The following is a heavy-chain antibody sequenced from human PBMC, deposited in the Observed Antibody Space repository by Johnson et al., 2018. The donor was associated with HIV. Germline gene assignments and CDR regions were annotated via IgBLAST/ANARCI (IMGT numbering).Heavy chain of an antibody. CDR3: ARDWDYVHAPPAGPFDI. J-gene: IGHJ3*02. D-gene: IGHD4-17*01. Sequence: VQLVESGGGLVQPGGSLRLSCAASGFTFSSYWMSWVRQAPGKGLEWVANIKHDGSEKYYVDSVKGRFIISRDNVKKSLYLQMNSLRAEDTAVYYCARDWDYVHAPPAGPFDIWGQGTMVTVSS. CDR2: IKHDGSEK. CDR1: GFTFSSYW. V-gene: IGHV3-7*01.